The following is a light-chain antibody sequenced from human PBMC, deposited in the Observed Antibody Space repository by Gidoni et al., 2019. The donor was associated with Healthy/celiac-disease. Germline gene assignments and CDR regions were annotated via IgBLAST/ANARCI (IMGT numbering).Light chain of an antibody. J-gene: IGLJ2*01. CDR3: NSRDSSGNHLGV. V-gene: IGLV3-19*01. CDR2: GKN. CDR1: SLRSYD. Sequence: SSELTQDPAVSVALGQTVRITCQGDSLRSYDASWYQQKTGQAPVLVLYGKNNRPSGIPDRFSGSSSGNTASLTITGAQAEDEADYYCNSRDSSGNHLGVFGGGTKLTVL.